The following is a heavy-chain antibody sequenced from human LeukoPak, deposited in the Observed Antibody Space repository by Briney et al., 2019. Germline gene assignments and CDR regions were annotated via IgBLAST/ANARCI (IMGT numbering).Heavy chain of an antibody. Sequence: SETLSLTCTVSGGSISSSSYYWGWIRQPPGKGLEWIGSIYYSGSTYYNPSLKSRVTISVGTSKNQFSLKLSSVTAADTAVYYCARQRVGGSTGPFGYWGQGTLVTVSS. D-gene: IGHD1-26*01. CDR1: GGSISSSSYY. J-gene: IGHJ4*02. CDR3: ARQRVGGSTGPFGY. CDR2: IYYSGST. V-gene: IGHV4-39*01.